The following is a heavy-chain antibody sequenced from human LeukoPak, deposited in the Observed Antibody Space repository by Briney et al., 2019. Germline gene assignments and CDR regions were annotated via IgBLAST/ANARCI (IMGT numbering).Heavy chain of an antibody. CDR3: TTGTMVRGGYYYYYYGMDV. CDR1: GFTFSNAW. Sequence: TGGSLRLSCAASGFTFSNAWMSWVRQAPGKGLEWVGRFKSKTDGGTTDYAAPVKGRFTISRDDTKNTLYLQMNSLKTEDTAVYYCTTGTMVRGGYYYYYYGMDVWGQGTTVTVSS. J-gene: IGHJ6*02. CDR2: FKSKTDGGTT. V-gene: IGHV3-15*01. D-gene: IGHD3-10*01.